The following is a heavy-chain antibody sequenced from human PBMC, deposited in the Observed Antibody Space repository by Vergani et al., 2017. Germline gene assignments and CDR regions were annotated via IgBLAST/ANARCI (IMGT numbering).Heavy chain of an antibody. V-gene: IGHV3-21*01. Sequence: EVQLVESGGGLVKPGGSLRLSCAASGFTFSSYSMNWVRQAPGKGLEWVSSISSSSSYIYYADSVKGRFTISRDNAKNSLYLQMNSLRAEDTAVYYCASGYSVYGWGGFDYWGQGTLVTVSS. CDR1: GFTFSSYS. CDR3: ASGYSVYGWGGFDY. D-gene: IGHD5/OR15-5a*01. CDR2: ISSSSSYI. J-gene: IGHJ4*02.